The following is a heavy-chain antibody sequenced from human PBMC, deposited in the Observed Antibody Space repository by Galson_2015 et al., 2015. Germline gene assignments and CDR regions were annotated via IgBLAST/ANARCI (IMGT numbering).Heavy chain of an antibody. CDR2: VIPIFGAA. J-gene: IGHJ3*02. CDR1: EGTFSNYS. V-gene: IGHV1-69*13. Sequence: SVKVSCKASEGTFSNYSITWVRQAPGQGLEWMGGVIPIFGAADYSRRFQGRATSTADGSTTTTCMELSSLRSDDTAVFYCARGVGGRASDAFDIWGQGTLVTVSS. CDR3: ARGVGGRASDAFDI. D-gene: IGHD1-26*01.